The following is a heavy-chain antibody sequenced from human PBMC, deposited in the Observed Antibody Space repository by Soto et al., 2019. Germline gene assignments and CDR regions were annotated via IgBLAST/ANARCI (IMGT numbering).Heavy chain of an antibody. CDR2: IYYSGST. Sequence: SETLSLTCTVSGGSISSGGYYWSWIRQHPGKGLEWIGYIYYSGSTYYNPSLKSRVTISVDTSKNQFSLKLSSVTAADTAVYYCARRVPLTGYPNWYFDLWGRGTLVTVSS. J-gene: IGHJ2*01. CDR3: ARRVPLTGYPNWYFDL. CDR1: GGSISSGGYY. V-gene: IGHV4-31*03. D-gene: IGHD3-9*01.